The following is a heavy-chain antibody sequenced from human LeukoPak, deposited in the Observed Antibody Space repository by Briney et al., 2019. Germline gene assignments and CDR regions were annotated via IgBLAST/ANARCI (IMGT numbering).Heavy chain of an antibody. CDR1: GFTFSSYW. CDR2: ISDGGSTT. D-gene: IGHD3-22*01. CDR3: LRSACYDGSGNYYDY. Sequence: GGSLRLSCAASGFTFSSYWMHWVRQAPGKGLVWVSRISDGGSTTTYADSVKGRFTISRDNAKNTLYLQMNGLRAEDTAVYYCLRSACYDGSGNYYDYWGQGTLVTVSS. V-gene: IGHV3-74*01. J-gene: IGHJ4*02.